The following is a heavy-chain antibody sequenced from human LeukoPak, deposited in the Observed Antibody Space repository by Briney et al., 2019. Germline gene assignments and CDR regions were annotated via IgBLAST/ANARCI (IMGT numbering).Heavy chain of an antibody. J-gene: IGHJ4*02. CDR3: VADSSGYYYFDY. CDR1: GFTFSSYA. V-gene: IGHV3-23*01. D-gene: IGHD3-22*01. Sequence: GGSLRLSCAASGFTFSSYAMSWVRQAPGKGLEWVSSISSTGGTTYYADSVKGRFTISRDNSKNTLYLQMNSLRAEDTAVYYCVADSSGYYYFDYWGQGTLVTVSS. CDR2: ISSTGGTT.